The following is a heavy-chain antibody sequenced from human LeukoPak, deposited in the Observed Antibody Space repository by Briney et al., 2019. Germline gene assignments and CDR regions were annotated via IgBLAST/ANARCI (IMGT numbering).Heavy chain of an antibody. CDR2: INWNGGST. V-gene: IGHV3-20*04. CDR1: GFTFDDYS. Sequence: TGGSLRLSCAASGFTFDDYSMTWVRQAPGKGLEWVSGINWNGGSTGYADSVKGRFTISRDNSKNTLYLQMNSLRADDTAVYYCAKPAKTDYADYWGQGTLVTVSS. J-gene: IGHJ4*02. CDR3: AKPAKTDYADY. D-gene: IGHD1-14*01.